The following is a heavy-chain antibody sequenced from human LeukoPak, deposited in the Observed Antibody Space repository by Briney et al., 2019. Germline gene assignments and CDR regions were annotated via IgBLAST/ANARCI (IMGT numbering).Heavy chain of an antibody. Sequence: GGSLRLSCAASGFTFSDYYMSWIRQAPGKGLEWVSDISSNSGIKSYADSVKGRFTISRDNAKNSLYLQMNSLRAEDTAVYYCARAYDFWSGPGGYWGQGTLVTVSS. CDR2: ISSNSGIK. J-gene: IGHJ4*02. D-gene: IGHD3-3*01. CDR3: ARAYDFWSGPGGY. V-gene: IGHV3-11*04. CDR1: GFTFSDYY.